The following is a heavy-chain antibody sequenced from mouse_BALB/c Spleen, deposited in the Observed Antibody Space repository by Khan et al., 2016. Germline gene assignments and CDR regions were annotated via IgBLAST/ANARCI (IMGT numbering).Heavy chain of an antibody. CDR3: TRFHYYCSSYYAMDY. V-gene: IGHV1-53*01. CDR1: GYTFTSYY. D-gene: IGHD1-1*01. Sequence: QVQLQQSGAELVKPGASVKLSCKASGYTFTSYYMYWVRQRPGQGLEWIGQINPSNGGTNFNEKFKYMATLTVDKSSSTAYMQLSSLTSEDSAVYDCTRFHYYCSSYYAMDYWGQGTSVTVSS. J-gene: IGHJ4*01. CDR2: INPSNGGT.